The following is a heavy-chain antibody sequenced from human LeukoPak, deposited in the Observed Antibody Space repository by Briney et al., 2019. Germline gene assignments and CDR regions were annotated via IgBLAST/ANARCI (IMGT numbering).Heavy chain of an antibody. V-gene: IGHV3-21*01. CDR1: GFNFSSYY. D-gene: IGHD3/OR15-3a*01. CDR3: ARKGTDTSVSRFDY. CDR2: ISSSSSDM. J-gene: IGHJ4*02. Sequence: PGGSLRLSCAASGFNFSSYYMNWVRQAPGKGLEWVSSISSSSSDMRYADALKGRFTISRDNAKSSLYLQMNSLRAEDTAVYYCARKGTDTSVSRFDYWGQGTLVTVSS.